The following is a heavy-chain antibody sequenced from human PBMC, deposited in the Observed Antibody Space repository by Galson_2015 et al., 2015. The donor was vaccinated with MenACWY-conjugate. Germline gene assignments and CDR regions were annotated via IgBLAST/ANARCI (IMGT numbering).Heavy chain of an antibody. V-gene: IGHV3-48*01. CDR3: AERQWLVT. CDR2: ISSGGGTI. Sequence: SLRLSCAASASTFSSTSMHWVRQAPGKGLEWVSYISSGGGTIYYADSVKGRFTISRDNAKNSLYLQMNSLRADDTAVYYCAERQWLVTWGQGALVTVSS. CDR1: ASTFSSTS. D-gene: IGHD6-19*01. J-gene: IGHJ5*02.